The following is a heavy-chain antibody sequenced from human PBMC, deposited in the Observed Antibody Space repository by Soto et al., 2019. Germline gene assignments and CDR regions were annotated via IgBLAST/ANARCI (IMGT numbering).Heavy chain of an antibody. J-gene: IGHJ6*03. CDR3: ARGDWGYCSGGSCYRVRDYYYYMDV. V-gene: IGHV1-3*01. CDR1: GYTFTSYA. D-gene: IGHD2-15*01. CDR2: INAGNGNT. Sequence: ASVTVSCTASGYTFTSYAMHWVRQAPGQRLEWMGWINAGNGNTKYSQKFQGRVTMTRNTSISTAYMELSSLRSEDTAVYYCARGDWGYCSGGSCYRVRDYYYYMDVWGKGTTVTVSS.